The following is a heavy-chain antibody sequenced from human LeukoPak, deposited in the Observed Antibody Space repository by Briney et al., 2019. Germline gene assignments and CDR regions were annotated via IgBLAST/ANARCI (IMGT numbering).Heavy chain of an antibody. V-gene: IGHV4-34*01. Sequence: SETLSLTCAVYGGSFSGYYWSWIRQPPGKGLEWSGEINHSGSTNYNPSLKSRVTISVHTSKNQFSLKLSSVTAADTAVYYCARGRRGWLQRPFDYWGQGTLVTVSS. CDR1: GGSFSGYY. CDR2: INHSGST. J-gene: IGHJ4*02. D-gene: IGHD5-24*01. CDR3: ARGRRGWLQRPFDY.